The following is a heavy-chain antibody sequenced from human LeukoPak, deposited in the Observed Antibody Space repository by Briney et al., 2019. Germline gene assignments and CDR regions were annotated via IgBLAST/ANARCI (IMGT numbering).Heavy chain of an antibody. Sequence: GGALRVSCAASGFSFSTHWMHWGRQAPGKGLVYVAQINSDVSGTAYADSVKGRFTISRDNAKNTLYLEMSSLRAEDTAVYYCGSLTVVAKDHWGQGTLVTVSS. J-gene: IGHJ4*02. CDR2: INSDVSGT. V-gene: IGHV3-74*03. CDR3: GSLTVVAKDH. CDR1: GFSFSTHW. D-gene: IGHD3-22*01.